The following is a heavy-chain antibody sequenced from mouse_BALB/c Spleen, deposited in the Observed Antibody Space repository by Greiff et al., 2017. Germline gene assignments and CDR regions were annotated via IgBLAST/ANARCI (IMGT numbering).Heavy chain of an antibody. CDR2: IWSDGST. J-gene: IGHJ3*01. CDR3: ARHENYDYDVWFAY. CDR1: GFSLTSYG. D-gene: IGHD2-4*01. Sequence: QVQLKESGPDLVAPSQSLSITCTVSGFSLTSYGVHWVRQPPGKGLEWLVVIWSDGSTTYNSALKSRLSISKDNSKSQVFLKMNSLQTDDTAMYYCARHENYDYDVWFAYWGQGTLVTVSA. V-gene: IGHV2-6-2*01.